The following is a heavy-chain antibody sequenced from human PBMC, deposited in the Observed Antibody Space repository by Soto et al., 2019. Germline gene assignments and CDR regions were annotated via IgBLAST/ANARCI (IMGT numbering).Heavy chain of an antibody. J-gene: IGHJ4*02. V-gene: IGHV3-43*01. Sequence: PGGSLRLSCAASGFTFDDYTMHWVRQAPGKGLEWVSLISWDGGSTYYADSVKGRFTISRDNSKNSLYLQMNSLRTEDTALYYCAKETGTTSNFDYWGQGTLVTVSS. CDR2: ISWDGGST. CDR3: AKETGTTSNFDY. CDR1: GFTFDDYT. D-gene: IGHD1-7*01.